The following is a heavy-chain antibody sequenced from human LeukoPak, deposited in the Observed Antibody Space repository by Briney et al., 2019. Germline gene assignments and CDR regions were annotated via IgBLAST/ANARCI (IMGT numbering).Heavy chain of an antibody. CDR2: IYTSGST. D-gene: IGHD3-10*01. V-gene: IGHV4-61*02. CDR1: GGSISSGSYY. J-gene: IGHJ4*02. CDR3: ARGSRITMVRGVNPLDY. Sequence: SETLSLTCTVSGGSISSGSYYWSWIRQPAVKGLEWIGRIYTSGSTNYNPSLKSRVTISVDTSKNQFSLKLSSVTAADTAVYYCARGSRITMVRGVNPLDYWGQGTLVTVSS.